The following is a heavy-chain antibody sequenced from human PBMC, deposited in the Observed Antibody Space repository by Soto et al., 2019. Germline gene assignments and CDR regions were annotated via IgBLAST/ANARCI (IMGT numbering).Heavy chain of an antibody. V-gene: IGHV3-23*01. J-gene: IGHJ4*02. CDR3: AKDREIAAPGEASHDY. Sequence: GGSLRLSCAASGFTFSTYAMNWVRQAPGKGLEWVSVISGGGGSTYYADSVKGRFTISRDNSKNTLYLQMNSLRAEDTAVYYCAKDREIAAPGEASHDYWGQGTLVTVSS. CDR2: ISGGGGST. CDR1: GFTFSTYA. D-gene: IGHD6-13*01.